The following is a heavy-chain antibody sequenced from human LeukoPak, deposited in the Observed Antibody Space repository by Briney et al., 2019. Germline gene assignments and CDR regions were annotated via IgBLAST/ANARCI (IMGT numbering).Heavy chain of an antibody. D-gene: IGHD3-10*01. J-gene: IGHJ6*02. V-gene: IGHV4-59*01. Sequence: SETLSLTCTVSGGSISSYYWSWIRQPPGQGLEWIGYIYYSGTTNYNPSLKSRVTISVDASKNQFSLKLSSVTAADTAVYYCARDQGWFGELLNPPDYYYYGMDVWGQGTTVTVSS. CDR3: ARDQGWFGELLNPPDYYYYGMDV. CDR2: IYYSGTT. CDR1: GGSISSYY.